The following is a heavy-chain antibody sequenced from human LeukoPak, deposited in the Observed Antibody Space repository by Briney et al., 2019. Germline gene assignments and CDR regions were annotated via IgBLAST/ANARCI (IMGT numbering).Heavy chain of an antibody. CDR2: INHSGST. J-gene: IGHJ4*02. D-gene: IGHD5-24*01. CDR1: GGSFSGYY. V-gene: IGHV4-34*01. Sequence: SETLSLTCAVYGGSFSGYYWSWIRQPPGKGLEWIGEINHSGSTNYNPSLKSRVTISVDTSKNQFSLKLSSVTAADTAVYYCATLNTDGWYFDNWGQGTLVSASS. CDR3: ATLNTDGWYFDN.